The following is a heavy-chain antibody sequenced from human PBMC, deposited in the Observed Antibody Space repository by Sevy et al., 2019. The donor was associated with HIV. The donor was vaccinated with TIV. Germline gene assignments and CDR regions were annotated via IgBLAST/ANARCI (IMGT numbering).Heavy chain of an antibody. Sequence: GGSLRLSCAASGFTFSTYYMSWVRQAPGKGLEWVANIKKDGSEKYYVDSVKGRFTISRDNAKNSLYLQMNSLRAEDTAVYYCARCYYDSRGYFYYFYGLDVWGQGTTVTVS. CDR2: IKKDGSEK. V-gene: IGHV3-7*01. CDR3: ARCYYDSRGYFYYFYGLDV. J-gene: IGHJ6*02. D-gene: IGHD3-22*01. CDR1: GFTFSTYY.